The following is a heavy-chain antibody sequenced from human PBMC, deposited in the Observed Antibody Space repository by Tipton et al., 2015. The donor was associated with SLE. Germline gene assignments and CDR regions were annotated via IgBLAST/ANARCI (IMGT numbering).Heavy chain of an antibody. Sequence: GSLRLSCAASEFTLSNFDMHWVRQAPGKGLEWVSSLNNSSTIYYADSVKGRFTISRDNAKNSLYLQMNSLRAEDTAVYYCASNTYYDFWSGYYFYWYFDVWGRGTLVTVSS. J-gene: IGHJ2*01. CDR1: EFTLSNFD. CDR3: ASNTYYDFWSGYYFYWYFDV. D-gene: IGHD3-3*01. V-gene: IGHV3-69-1*02. CDR2: LNNSSTI.